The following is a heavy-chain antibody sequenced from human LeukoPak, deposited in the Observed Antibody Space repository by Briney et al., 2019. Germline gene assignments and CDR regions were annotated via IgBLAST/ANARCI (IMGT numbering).Heavy chain of an antibody. CDR2: ISAYNGNT. V-gene: IGHV1-18*04. D-gene: IGHD3-9*01. J-gene: IGHJ4*02. Sequence: ASVTVSCKASGYTFTSYGISWVRQAPGQGLEWMGWISAYNGNTNYAQKLQGRVTITTDTSTSTAYMELRSLRSDDTAVYYCARRTYYDILTGYPDYWGQGTLVTVSS. CDR3: ARRTYYDILTGYPDY. CDR1: GYTFTSYG.